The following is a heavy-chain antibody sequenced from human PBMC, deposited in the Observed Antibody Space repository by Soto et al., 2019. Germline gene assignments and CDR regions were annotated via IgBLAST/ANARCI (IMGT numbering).Heavy chain of an antibody. CDR2: IWYDGSNK. V-gene: IGHV3-33*01. J-gene: IGHJ4*02. CDR1: GFTFSSYG. CDR3: ARDNAIEWGLQGDY. D-gene: IGHD1-26*01. Sequence: GGSLRLSCAASGFTFSSYGMHWVRQAPGKGLEWVAVIWYDGSNKYYADSVKGRFTISRDNSKNTLYLQMNSLRAEDTAVYYCARDNAIEWGLQGDYWGQGTLVTVSS.